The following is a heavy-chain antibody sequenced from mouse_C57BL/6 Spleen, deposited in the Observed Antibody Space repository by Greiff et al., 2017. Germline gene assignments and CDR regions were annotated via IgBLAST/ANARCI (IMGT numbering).Heavy chain of an antibody. J-gene: IGHJ3*01. CDR2: IDPEDGET. CDR1: GFNIKDYY. V-gene: IGHV14-2*01. CDR3: ARKAFAY. Sequence: EVQPQPSGAELVKPGASVKLFCTASGFNIKDYYMHRVKQRTEQGLEWIGRIDPEDGETKYAPKFQGKATITADTSSNTAYLQLSSLTSEDTAVYYCARKAFAYWGQGTLVTVSA.